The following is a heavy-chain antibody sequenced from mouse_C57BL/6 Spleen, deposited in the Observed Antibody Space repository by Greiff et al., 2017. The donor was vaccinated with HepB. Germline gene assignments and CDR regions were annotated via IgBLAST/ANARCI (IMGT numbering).Heavy chain of an antibody. V-gene: IGHV5-6*01. CDR1: GFTFSSYG. Sequence: EVQLVESGGDLVKPGGSLKLSCAASGFTFSSYGMSWVRQTPDKRLEWVATISSGGSYTYYPDSVKGRFTISRDNAKKTLYLQMSSLKSEDTAMYYCARAEAAQAIYAMDYWGQGTSVTVSS. D-gene: IGHD3-2*02. J-gene: IGHJ4*01. CDR3: ARAEAAQAIYAMDY. CDR2: ISSGGSYT.